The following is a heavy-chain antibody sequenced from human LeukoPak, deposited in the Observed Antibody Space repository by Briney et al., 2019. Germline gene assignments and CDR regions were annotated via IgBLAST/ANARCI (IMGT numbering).Heavy chain of an antibody. CDR2: INPSGGST. CDR3: ARVRAAAHLFDY. CDR1: GYTFTSYY. V-gene: IGHV1-46*01. D-gene: IGHD6-13*01. J-gene: IGHJ4*02. Sequence: ASVKVSCKASGYTFTSYYMHWVRQAPGQGLEWMGIINPSGGSTSYAQKFQGRVTMTRDTSTSAVYMELSSLRSEDTAVYYCARVRAAAHLFDYWGQGTLVTVSS.